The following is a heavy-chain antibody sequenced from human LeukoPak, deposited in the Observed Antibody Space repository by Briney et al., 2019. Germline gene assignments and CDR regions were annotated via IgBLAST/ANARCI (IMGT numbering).Heavy chain of an antibody. CDR2: IYSSGST. J-gene: IGHJ4*02. D-gene: IGHD3-10*01. CDR3: AKDALWFGELYNDY. V-gene: IGHV3-66*01. Sequence: GPLRLSCAASGFAVSGNYMSWVRQAPGKGLEWVSVIYSSGSTKYADSVKGRFTISRDNSKNTLYLQMNSLRAEDTAVYYCAKDALWFGELYNDYWGQGTLVTVSS. CDR1: GFAVSGNY.